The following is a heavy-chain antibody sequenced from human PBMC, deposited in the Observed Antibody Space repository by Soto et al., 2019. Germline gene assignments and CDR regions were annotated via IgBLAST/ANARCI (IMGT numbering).Heavy chain of an antibody. J-gene: IGHJ6*02. CDR3: PRVGLRWTYYYAMDV. CDR1: GFTFSSYG. Sequence: QVQLVESGGGVVQPGRSLRLSCAASGFTFSSYGMHWVRQAPGKGLEWVAVIWYDGSNKYYADSVKGRFTISRDNSKNTLHLQMNSLRAEDTAVYYCPRVGLRWTYYYAMDVWGQGSTVTVSS. V-gene: IGHV3-33*01. CDR2: IWYDGSNK. D-gene: IGHD4-17*01.